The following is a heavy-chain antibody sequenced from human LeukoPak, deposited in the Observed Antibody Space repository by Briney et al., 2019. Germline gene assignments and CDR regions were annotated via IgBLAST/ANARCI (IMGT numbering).Heavy chain of an antibody. V-gene: IGHV3-21*04. D-gene: IGHD3-3*01. Sequence: GGSLRLSCAASGFTFSSYSMNWVRQAPGKGLEWVSSISSSSSYIYYADSVKGRFTISRDNSKNTLYLQMNSLRAEDTAVYYCAKLEADFWSGYCNFDYWGQGTLVTVSS. CDR1: GFTFSSYS. J-gene: IGHJ4*02. CDR2: ISSSSSYI. CDR3: AKLEADFWSGYCNFDY.